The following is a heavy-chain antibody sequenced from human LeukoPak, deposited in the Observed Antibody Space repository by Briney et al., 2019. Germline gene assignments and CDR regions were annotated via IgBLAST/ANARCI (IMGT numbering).Heavy chain of an antibody. V-gene: IGHV1-69*05. Sequence: SVKVSCKASGGTFSSYAISWVRQAPGQGLEWMGGIIPIFGTANYAQKFQGRVTITTDESTSTAYMELSSLRSEDTAVYYCARDSYYDFWSGYYTNAFDIWGRGTMVTVSS. CDR1: GGTFSSYA. CDR3: ARDSYYDFWSGYYTNAFDI. D-gene: IGHD3-3*01. CDR2: IIPIFGTA. J-gene: IGHJ3*02.